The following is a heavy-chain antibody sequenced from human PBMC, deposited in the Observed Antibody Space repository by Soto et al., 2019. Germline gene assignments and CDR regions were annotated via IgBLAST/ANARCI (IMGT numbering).Heavy chain of an antibody. CDR1: GGSISSYN. Sequence: SETLSLTCTVSGGSISSYNWSWIRQPPGKGLEWVVYIYYSGSTNYNPSLKSRVTISVDTSKNQFSLKLSSVTAADTAVYYCARGEVDTAMVTFFDYWGQGTLVTVSS. CDR3: ARGEVDTAMVTFFDY. V-gene: IGHV4-59*01. D-gene: IGHD5-18*01. J-gene: IGHJ4*02. CDR2: IYYSGST.